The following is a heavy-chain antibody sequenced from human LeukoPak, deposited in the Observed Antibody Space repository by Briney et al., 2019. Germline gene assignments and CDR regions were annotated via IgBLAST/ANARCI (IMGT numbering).Heavy chain of an antibody. CDR3: ARDLARGGPHVTLNYYMDV. D-gene: IGHD3-16*01. V-gene: IGHV3-11*01. CDR1: GFTFSDYY. J-gene: IGHJ6*03. Sequence: GSLRLSCAASGFTFSDYYMSWIRQAPGKGLEWVSYISSSGSTIYYADSVKGRFTISRDNAKNSLYLQMNSLRAEDTALYHCARDLARGGPHVTLNYYMDVWGKGTTVTVSS. CDR2: ISSSGSTI.